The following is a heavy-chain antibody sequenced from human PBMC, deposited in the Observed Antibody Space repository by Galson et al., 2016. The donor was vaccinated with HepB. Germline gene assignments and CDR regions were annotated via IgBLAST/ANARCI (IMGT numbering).Heavy chain of an antibody. V-gene: IGHV3-48*02. D-gene: IGHD3-3*01. Sequence: SLRLSCAASGFIFSSYSMNWVRQAPGKGLEWLSYISSSSSTIYYADSVTGRFTISRDNAKNSLYLQMNSLRDEDTAVYYCAASSDGDYDLWSGYWYFDLWGRGTLVTVSS. CDR3: AASSDGDYDLWSGYWYFDL. CDR2: ISSSSSTI. CDR1: GFIFSSYS. J-gene: IGHJ2*01.